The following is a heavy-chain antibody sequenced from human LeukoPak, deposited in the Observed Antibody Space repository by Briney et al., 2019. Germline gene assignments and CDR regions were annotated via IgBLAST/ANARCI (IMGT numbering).Heavy chain of an antibody. CDR3: ARSQGGYCDY. V-gene: IGHV3-30-3*01. J-gene: IGHJ4*02. CDR2: ISYDGSNK. CDR1: GFTFSSYA. Sequence: SGGSLRLSCAASGFTFSSYAMHWVRQAPGKGLEWVAIISYDGSNKNYVDSVKARFTISRDNSKNTLYLQMNSLRTEDTAVYFCARSQGGYCDYWGQGTLVTVSS.